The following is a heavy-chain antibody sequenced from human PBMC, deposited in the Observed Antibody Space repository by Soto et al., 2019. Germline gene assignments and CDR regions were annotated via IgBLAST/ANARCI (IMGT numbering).Heavy chain of an antibody. D-gene: IGHD6-19*01. V-gene: IGHV2-5*02. CDR3: AHSPRDSSGWYVGFDY. CDR2: IYWDDDK. CDR1: GFSLSTSGVS. J-gene: IGHJ4*02. Sequence: QITLKESGPTLVNPTQTLTLTCTFTGFSLSTSGVSVGWIRQPPGKALEWLALIYWDDDKRYSPSLKSRLTIIKDTSKNQVVLTMTNMDPVDTATYFCAHSPRDSSGWYVGFDYWGQGTLVTVSS.